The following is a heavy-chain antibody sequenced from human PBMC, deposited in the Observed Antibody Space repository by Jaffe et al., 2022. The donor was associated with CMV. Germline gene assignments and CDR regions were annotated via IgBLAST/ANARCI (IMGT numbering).Heavy chain of an antibody. Sequence: EVQLVESGGGLVQPGGSLRLSCAASGFTFNSYWMSWVRQAPGKGLEWVANVKQDGSEKHYVDSVKGRFVISRDNAKNSLYLQLNSLRAEDTAVYYCARGTGSSWYQAFDVWGQGTMVTVSS. D-gene: IGHD6-13*01. CDR3: ARGTGSSWYQAFDV. J-gene: IGHJ3*01. CDR1: GFTFNSYW. V-gene: IGHV3-7*01. CDR2: VKQDGSEK.